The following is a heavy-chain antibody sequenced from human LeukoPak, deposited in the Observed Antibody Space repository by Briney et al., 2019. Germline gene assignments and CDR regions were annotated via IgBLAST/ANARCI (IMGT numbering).Heavy chain of an antibody. J-gene: IGHJ4*02. CDR3: ARDLTIHYYGSGKSTTN. D-gene: IGHD3-10*01. CDR2: IKNDGSDK. V-gene: IGHV3-7*01. CDR1: GFTFSSYW. Sequence: GVSLRLSCTASGFTFSSYWMSWVRQAPGKGLEWVANIKNDGSDKYYVDSVKGRFTISRDNAKNSLYLQMNSLRADDTAVYHCARDLTIHYYGSGKSTTNWGQGTLVTVSS.